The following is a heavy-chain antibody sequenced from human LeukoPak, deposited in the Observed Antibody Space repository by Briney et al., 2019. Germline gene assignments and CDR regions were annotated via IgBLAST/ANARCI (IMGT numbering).Heavy chain of an antibody. D-gene: IGHD3-22*01. Sequence: ASVKVSCKASGYTFTGYYMHWVRQAPGQGLEWMGWINPNSGGTNYAQKFQGRVTMTRDTSISTAYMELSRLRSDDTAVYYCAGIPPRHYDSSGYYYSYWGQGTLVTVSS. CDR1: GYTFTGYY. CDR3: AGIPPRHYDSSGYYYSY. CDR2: INPNSGGT. V-gene: IGHV1-2*02. J-gene: IGHJ4*02.